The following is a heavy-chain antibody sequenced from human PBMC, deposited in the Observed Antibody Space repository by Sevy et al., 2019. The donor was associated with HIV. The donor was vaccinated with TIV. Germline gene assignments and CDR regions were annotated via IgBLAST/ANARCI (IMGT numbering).Heavy chain of an antibody. V-gene: IGHV1-24*01. D-gene: IGHD3-22*01. CDR1: GYTLTQLS. Sequence: ASVKVSCKVSGYTLTQLSMNWVRQAPGKGLEWMGSFDPEDGETIYAQKFQGRVTMTEDSSTDTAYMDLCSLRSEDTAVYYCATTKDYYESSGYPSDYWGQGTLVTVSS. CDR2: FDPEDGET. CDR3: ATTKDYYESSGYPSDY. J-gene: IGHJ4*02.